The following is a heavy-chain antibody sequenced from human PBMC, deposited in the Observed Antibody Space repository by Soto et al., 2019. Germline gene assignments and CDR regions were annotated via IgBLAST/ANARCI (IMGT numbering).Heavy chain of an antibody. D-gene: IGHD3-22*01. V-gene: IGHV4-31*03. J-gene: IGHJ4*02. CDR1: GSSISMGGYY. CDR3: VRSDDSSAVPTG. Sequence: SEPLSLTCTVSGSSISMGGYYWSWIRQHPGNGLEWIGYIYYSGSTYYNPSLKSRVTISVDTSKNQFSLKLSSVTTADTAVYVRVRSDDSSAVPTGWGQGPLVT. CDR2: IYYSGST.